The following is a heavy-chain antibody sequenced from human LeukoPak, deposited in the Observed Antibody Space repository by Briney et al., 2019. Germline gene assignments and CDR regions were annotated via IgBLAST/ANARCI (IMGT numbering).Heavy chain of an antibody. CDR3: ARDPNYYYYYYMDV. CDR2: ISAYNGNT. V-gene: IGHV1-18*01. CDR1: GYTFTSYG. J-gene: IGHJ6*03. Sequence: ASVKVSCKASGYTFTSYGISWARQAPGQGLEWMGWISAYNGNTNYAQKLQGRVTMTTDTSTSTAYMELRSLRSDDTAVYYCARDPNYYYYYYMDVWGKGTTVTISS.